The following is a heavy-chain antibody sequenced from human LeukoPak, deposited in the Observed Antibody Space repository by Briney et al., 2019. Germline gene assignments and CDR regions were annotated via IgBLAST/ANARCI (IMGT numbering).Heavy chain of an antibody. CDR3: ARDREHDFWSGSDY. D-gene: IGHD3-3*01. Sequence: ASVKVSCKASGGTFSSYGISWVRQAPGQGLEWMGWISAYNGNTNYAQKLQGRVTMTTDTSTSTAYMELRSLRSDDTAVYYCARDREHDFWSGSDYWGQGTLVTVSS. J-gene: IGHJ4*02. CDR2: ISAYNGNT. CDR1: GGTFSSYG. V-gene: IGHV1-18*01.